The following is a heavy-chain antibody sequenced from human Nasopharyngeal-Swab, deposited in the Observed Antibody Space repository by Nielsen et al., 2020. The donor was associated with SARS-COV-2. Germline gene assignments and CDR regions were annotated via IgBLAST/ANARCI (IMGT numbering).Heavy chain of an antibody. J-gene: IGHJ3*02. CDR3: AKDLGVGYYDSSGYYSDAFDI. Sequence: WIRQPPGQGLEWVAVISYDGSNKYYADSVKGRFTISRDNSKNTLYLQMSSLRAEDTAVYYCAKDLGVGYYDSSGYYSDAFDIWGQGTMVTVSS. D-gene: IGHD3-22*01. V-gene: IGHV3-30*18. CDR2: ISYDGSNK.